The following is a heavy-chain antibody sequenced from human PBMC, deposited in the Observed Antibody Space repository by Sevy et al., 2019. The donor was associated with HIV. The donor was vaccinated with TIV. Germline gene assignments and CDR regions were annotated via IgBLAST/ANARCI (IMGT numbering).Heavy chain of an antibody. CDR3: ARGGYYDSSGYRDAFDI. CDR2: IYHGGST. Sequence: SETLSLTCAVSVGSISSGAYSWSWIRQPPGKGLEWIGYIYHGGSTYYNPSLKSRVTISVDRSKNQFSLKLSSVTAADTAVYYCARGGYYDSSGYRDAFDIWGQGTMVTVSS. V-gene: IGHV4-30-2*01. D-gene: IGHD3-22*01. J-gene: IGHJ3*02. CDR1: VGSISSGAYS.